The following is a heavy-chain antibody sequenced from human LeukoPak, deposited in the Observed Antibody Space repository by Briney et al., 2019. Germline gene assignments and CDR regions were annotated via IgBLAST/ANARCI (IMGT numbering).Heavy chain of an antibody. J-gene: IGHJ4*02. CDR1: GFPFSSYG. Sequence: PGRSLRLSCAASGFPFSSYGMHWVRQAPGKGLEWVAVISYDGSNKYYADSVKGRFTISRDNSKNTLYLQMNSLRAEDTAVYYCAKDSGYDYSGDFDYWGQGTLVTVSS. V-gene: IGHV3-30*18. D-gene: IGHD5-12*01. CDR2: ISYDGSNK. CDR3: AKDSGYDYSGDFDY.